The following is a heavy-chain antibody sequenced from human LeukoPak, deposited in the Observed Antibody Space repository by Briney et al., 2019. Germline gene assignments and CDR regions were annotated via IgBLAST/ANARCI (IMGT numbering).Heavy chain of an antibody. V-gene: IGHV3-23*01. Sequence: ETLSLTCTVSGGSISSYYWSWVRQAPGKGLEWVSAISGSGGSTYYADSVKGRFTISRDNSKNTLYLQMNSLRAEDTAVYYCAKDQEGQWLVFSAFGIWGQGTMVTVSS. CDR1: GGSISSYY. CDR2: ISGSGGST. CDR3: AKDQEGQWLVFSAFGI. J-gene: IGHJ3*02. D-gene: IGHD6-19*01.